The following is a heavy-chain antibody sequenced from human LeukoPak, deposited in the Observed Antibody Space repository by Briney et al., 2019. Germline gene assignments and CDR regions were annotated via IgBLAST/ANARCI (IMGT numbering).Heavy chain of an antibody. V-gene: IGHV3-43*02. CDR1: GFIFDDYA. CDR2: IGGDAINT. J-gene: IGHJ5*02. D-gene: IGHD4-17*01. CDR3: AKGFYALYHDFGDCIDA. Sequence: PGGSLRLSCAASGFIFDDYAMHWVRQTPGKGLEWVSHIGGDAINTHYADSVKGRFTISRDNGENSLFLQMSGLTSEDTGVYYCAKGFYALYHDFGDCIDAWGQGTLVTVSS.